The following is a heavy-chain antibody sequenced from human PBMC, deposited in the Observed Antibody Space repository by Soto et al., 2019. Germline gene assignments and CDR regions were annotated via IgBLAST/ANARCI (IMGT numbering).Heavy chain of an antibody. V-gene: IGHV3-7*01. D-gene: IGHD2-2*01. CDR1: GFTFSSYW. CDR3: ARVAPPNIVVVPAARTYYGMDV. J-gene: IGHJ6*02. CDR2: IKQDGSEK. Sequence: GGSLRLSCAASGFTFSSYWMSWVRQAPGKGLEWVANIKQDGSEKYYVDSVKGRFTISGDNAKNSLYLQMNSLRAEDTAVYYCARVAPPNIVVVPAARTYYGMDVWGQGTTVTVSS.